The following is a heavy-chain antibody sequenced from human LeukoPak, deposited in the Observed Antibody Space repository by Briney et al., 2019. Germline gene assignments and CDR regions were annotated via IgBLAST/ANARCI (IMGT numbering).Heavy chain of an antibody. CDR3: ANNGGYSYGYFDY. CDR2: ISGSGGGT. J-gene: IGHJ4*02. V-gene: IGHV3-23*01. D-gene: IGHD5-18*01. Sequence: PGGSLRLSCAASGFTFSSYAMSWVRQAPGKGLEWVSAISGSGGGTYYAASVKGLFTTSRDTSKNTLYLQMNSLRAEDTAVYSCANNGGYSYGYFDYWGQGTLVTVSS. CDR1: GFTFSSYA.